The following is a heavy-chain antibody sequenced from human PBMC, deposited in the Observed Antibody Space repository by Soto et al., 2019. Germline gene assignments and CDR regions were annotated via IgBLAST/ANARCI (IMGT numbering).Heavy chain of an antibody. CDR2: IWYDGSNK. D-gene: IGHD4-17*01. CDR1: GFTFSSYG. Sequence: VGSLRLSCAASGFTFSSYGMHWVRQAPGKGLEWVAVIWYDGSNKYYADSVKGRFTISRDNSKNTLYLQMNSLRAEDTAVYYCAREYGDYGDYYYYGMDVWGQGTTVNVSS. V-gene: IGHV3-33*01. J-gene: IGHJ6*02. CDR3: AREYGDYGDYYYYGMDV.